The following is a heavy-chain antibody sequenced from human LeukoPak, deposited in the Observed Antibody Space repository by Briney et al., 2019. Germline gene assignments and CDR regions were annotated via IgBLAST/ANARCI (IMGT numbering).Heavy chain of an antibody. CDR3: ARGLVGATSLYYYYYMDV. V-gene: IGHV1-8*03. Sequence: GASVKVSCKASGYTFTGYYMHWVRQAPGQGLEWMGWMNPNSGNTGYAQKFQGRVTITRNTSISTAYMELSSLRSEDTAVYYCARGLVGATSLYYYYYMDVWGKGTTVTVSS. D-gene: IGHD1-26*01. J-gene: IGHJ6*03. CDR2: MNPNSGNT. CDR1: GYTFTGYY.